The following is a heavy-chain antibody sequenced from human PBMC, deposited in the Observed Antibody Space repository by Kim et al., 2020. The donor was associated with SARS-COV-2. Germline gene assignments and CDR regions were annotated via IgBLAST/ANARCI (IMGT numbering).Heavy chain of an antibody. J-gene: IGHJ5*02. CDR3: ARVNLRSIAVAGWWSGWFDP. CDR1: GGSISSSNW. V-gene: IGHV4-4*02. CDR2: IYHSGST. D-gene: IGHD6-19*01. Sequence: SETLSLTCAVSGGSISSSNWWSWVRQPPGKGLEWIGEIYHSGSTNYNPSLKSRVTISVDKSKNQFSLKLSSVTAADTAVYYCARVNLRSIAVAGWWSGWFDPWGQGTLVTVSS.